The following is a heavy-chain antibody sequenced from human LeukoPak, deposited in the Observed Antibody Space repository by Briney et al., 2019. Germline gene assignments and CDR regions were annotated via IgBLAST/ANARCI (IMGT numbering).Heavy chain of an antibody. D-gene: IGHD6-19*01. CDR1: GVSLSRGGYS. Sequence: SETLSLTCTVSGVSLSRGGYSWTWLRQPPRKGLEWIGDIYHTGNTNYNPSLKGRFTISVDAYKNQVSLRLTSVTAADTAVYYCARGRYSSGWYKEKTWFDPWGQGILVTVSS. CDR2: IYHTGNT. J-gene: IGHJ5*02. CDR3: ARGRYSSGWYKEKTWFDP. V-gene: IGHV4-30-4*07.